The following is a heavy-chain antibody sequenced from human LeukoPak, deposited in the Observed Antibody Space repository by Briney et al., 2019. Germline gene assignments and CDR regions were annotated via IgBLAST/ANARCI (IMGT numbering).Heavy chain of an antibody. V-gene: IGHV4-34*01. CDR3: ARDYGDY. CDR1: GGSFSGYY. Sequence: SETLSLTCAVYGGSFSGYYWSWIRQPPGKGLEWIGEINHSGSTNYNPSLKSRVTISVDTSKNQFSLKLSSVTAADTAVCCCARDYGDYWGQGTLVTVSS. J-gene: IGHJ4*02. CDR2: INHSGST.